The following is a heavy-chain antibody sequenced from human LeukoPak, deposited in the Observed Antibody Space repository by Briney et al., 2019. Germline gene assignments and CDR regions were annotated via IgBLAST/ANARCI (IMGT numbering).Heavy chain of an antibody. Sequence: ASVKVSCKASGGTFSSYAISWVRQAPGQGLEWMGRIIPILGIANYAQKFQGRVTITADKSTSTAYMELSSLRSEDTAVYYCARDGDSYYYYGMDVWGQGTTVTVSS. CDR3: ARDGDSYYYYGMDV. D-gene: IGHD4-17*01. V-gene: IGHV1-69*04. CDR1: GGTFSSYA. J-gene: IGHJ6*02. CDR2: IIPILGIA.